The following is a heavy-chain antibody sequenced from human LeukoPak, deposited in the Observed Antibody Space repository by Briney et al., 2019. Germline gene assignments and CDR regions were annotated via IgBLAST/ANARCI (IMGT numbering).Heavy chain of an antibody. D-gene: IGHD3-9*01. CDR3: AVVLRYRYYYGMDV. CDR1: GGSISSYY. Sequence: SETLSLTCTVSGGSISSYYWSWIRQPPGKGLEWIGEINHSGSTNYNPSLKSRVTISVDTSKNQFSLKLSSVTAADTAVYYCAVVLRYRYYYGMDVWGQGTTVTVSS. CDR2: INHSGST. J-gene: IGHJ6*02. V-gene: IGHV4-34*01.